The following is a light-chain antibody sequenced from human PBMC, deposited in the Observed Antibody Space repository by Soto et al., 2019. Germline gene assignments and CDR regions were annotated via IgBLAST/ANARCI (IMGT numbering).Light chain of an antibody. CDR2: EDN. J-gene: IGLJ2*01. V-gene: IGLV6-57*02. Sequence: NFMLTQPHSVSESPGKTVTISCTGSSGSIASGYVQWYQQRPGSAPTTLIYEDNRRPAGVPDRFSGSIDSSSNSASLTISGLRPEDEADYYCQSSDGNNMVFGGVTKLTVL. CDR3: QSSDGNNMV. CDR1: SGSIASGY.